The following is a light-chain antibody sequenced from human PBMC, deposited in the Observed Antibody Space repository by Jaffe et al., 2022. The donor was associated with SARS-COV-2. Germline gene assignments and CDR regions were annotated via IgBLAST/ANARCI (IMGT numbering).Light chain of an antibody. CDR3: QQYYGGPLT. J-gene: IGKJ1*01. V-gene: IGKV4-1*01. CDR2: WAS. Sequence: DIVMTQSPDSLAVSLGERATINCKSSQSVLYSSNNKNCLAWYQQKPGQPPNLLIYWASTRESGVPDRFNGSGSGTDFTLTISSLQAEDVAVYYCQQYYGGPLTFGQGTKVEIK. CDR1: QSVLYSSNNKNC.